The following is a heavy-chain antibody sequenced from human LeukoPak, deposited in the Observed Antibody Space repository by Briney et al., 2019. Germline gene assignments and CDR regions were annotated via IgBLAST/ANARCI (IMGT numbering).Heavy chain of an antibody. J-gene: IGHJ4*02. CDR1: GGSISSGSYY. D-gene: IGHD3-16*02. CDR3: ARGGMITFGGVIVEN. Sequence: PSETLSLTCTVSGGSISSGSYYWSWIRQPAGKGLEWIGRIYPSGSTNYNPSLKSRVTISVDTSKNQFSLKLGSVTAADTAVYYCARGGMITFGGVIVENWGQGTLVTVSS. V-gene: IGHV4-61*02. CDR2: IYPSGST.